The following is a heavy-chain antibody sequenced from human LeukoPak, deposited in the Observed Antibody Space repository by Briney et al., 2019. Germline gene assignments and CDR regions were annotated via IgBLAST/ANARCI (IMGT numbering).Heavy chain of an antibody. Sequence: GESLKISCKTSGYSFSDYWIGWVRQMPGKGPEWMGIVYPRDSDTRYGTSFQGQVTLSVDKSISTAYLQWSSLKASDTAIYYCARSGFHDSSGYLDYWGQGTLVTVSS. CDR1: GYSFSDYW. V-gene: IGHV5-51*01. J-gene: IGHJ4*02. CDR3: ARSGFHDSSGYLDY. CDR2: VYPRDSDT. D-gene: IGHD3-22*01.